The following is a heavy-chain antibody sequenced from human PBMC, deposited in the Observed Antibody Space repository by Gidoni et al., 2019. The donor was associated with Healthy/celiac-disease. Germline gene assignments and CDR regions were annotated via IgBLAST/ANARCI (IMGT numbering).Heavy chain of an antibody. Sequence: QVQLVESGGGVVQPGRSLRLSCAASGFTFSSYAMHWVRQPPGKGLEWVAVISYDGSNKYYADSVKGRFTISRDNSKNTLYLQMNSLRAEDTAVYYCARSLWFGELFSGFDPWGQGTLVTVSS. CDR2: ISYDGSNK. CDR1: GFTFSSYA. J-gene: IGHJ5*02. D-gene: IGHD3-10*01. CDR3: ARSLWFGELFSGFDP. V-gene: IGHV3-30-3*01.